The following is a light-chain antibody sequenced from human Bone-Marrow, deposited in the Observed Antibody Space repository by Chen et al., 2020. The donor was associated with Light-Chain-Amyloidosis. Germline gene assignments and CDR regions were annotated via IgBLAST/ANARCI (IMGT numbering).Light chain of an antibody. CDR2: RDT. V-gene: IGLV3-25*03. J-gene: IGLJ2*01. Sequence: SDELTQPPSVSVSPGQTARITCSGDALPTKYAYWYQQKPGQATVLVIHRDTERPSGISERFSGSSSGTTATLTISGVQAEDEADYHCQSADSSGTYEVIFGGGTKLTVL. CDR3: QSADSSGTYEVI. CDR1: ALPTKY.